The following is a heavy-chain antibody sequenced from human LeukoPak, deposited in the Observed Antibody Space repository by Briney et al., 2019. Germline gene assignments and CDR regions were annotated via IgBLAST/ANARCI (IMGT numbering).Heavy chain of an antibody. CDR3: AKGATAVVVVAATFDY. D-gene: IGHD2-15*01. CDR2: ISGSGGST. V-gene: IGHV3-23*01. J-gene: IGHJ4*02. CDR1: GFTFSSYS. Sequence: GGSLRLSCAASGFTFSSYSMNWVRQAPGKGLEWVSAISGSGGSTYYADSVKGRFTISRDNSKNTLYLQMNSLRAEDTAVYYCAKGATAVVVVAATFDYWGQGTLVTVSS.